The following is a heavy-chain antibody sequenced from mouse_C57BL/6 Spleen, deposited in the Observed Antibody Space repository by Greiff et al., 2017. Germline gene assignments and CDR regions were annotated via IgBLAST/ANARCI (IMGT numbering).Heavy chain of an antibody. V-gene: IGHV3-6*01. Sequence: EVQLVESGPGLVKPSQSLSLTCSVTGYSITSGYYWNWIRQLPGNQLEWMGYISYDGSNNYHPSLKNRISITLDTSNNQFFLKLNTMTTEDTATYYAARDPGNGNHAYWGQGTLVTVSA. J-gene: IGHJ3*01. CDR1: GYSITSGYY. CDR3: ARDPGNGNHAY. D-gene: IGHD2-1*01. CDR2: ISYDGSN.